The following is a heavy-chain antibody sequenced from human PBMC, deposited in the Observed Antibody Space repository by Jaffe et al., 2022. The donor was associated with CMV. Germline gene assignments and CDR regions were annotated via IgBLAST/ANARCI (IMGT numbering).Heavy chain of an antibody. CDR3: ARERRLTNYFYYGMDL. CDR2: INHSGST. Sequence: QVQLQQWGAGLLNPSETLSLTCGVYGGSLSGYFWNWIRQPPGKGLEWIGEINHSGSTNYNPSLKSRVTISRDTSSNQFSLEVTSVTAADAAVYYCARERRLTNYFYYGMDLWGQGTTVTVSS. J-gene: IGHJ6*02. CDR1: GGSLSGYF. V-gene: IGHV4-34*01.